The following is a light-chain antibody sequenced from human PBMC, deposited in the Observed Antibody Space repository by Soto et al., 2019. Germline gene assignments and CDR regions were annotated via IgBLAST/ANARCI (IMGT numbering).Light chain of an antibody. CDR2: DAS. CDR3: QQYDGWSRAYT. Sequence: DIQMTQSPSSLSALVGDRVTITCRTSESISSWLAWYQHKGGAATRLLIYDASSLQSGVPSRFSGSGSGTQFTLTISSLPPEYVGSCYCQQYDGWSRAYTFGERTRVEIK. J-gene: IGKJ2*01. CDR1: ESISSW. V-gene: IGKV1-5*01.